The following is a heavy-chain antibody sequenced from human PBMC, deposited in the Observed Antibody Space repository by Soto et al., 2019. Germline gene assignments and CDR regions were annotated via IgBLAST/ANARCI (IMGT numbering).Heavy chain of an antibody. CDR2: ISAYNGNT. CDR1: GYTFTSYG. D-gene: IGHD2-15*01. Sequence: ASVKVSCKASGYTFTSYGISWVRQAPGQGLEWMGWISAYNGNTNYAQKLQGRVTMTTDTSTSTAYMELRSLRSDDTAVYYCARVPINCSGGSCYRYFEYWGQGTLVTVSS. CDR3: ARVPINCSGGSCYRYFEY. J-gene: IGHJ4*02. V-gene: IGHV1-18*01.